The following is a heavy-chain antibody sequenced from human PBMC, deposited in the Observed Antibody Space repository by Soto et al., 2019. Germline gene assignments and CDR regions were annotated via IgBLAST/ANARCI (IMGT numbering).Heavy chain of an antibody. J-gene: IGHJ5*02. Sequence: RASVKVSCKASGGTVSSYAISWVRQAPGQGLEWMGGSIPIFGTANYAQKFQGRVTITADESTSTAYMDLSSLGSQDTAVDYCARGAVVVPAAIYYCFDTWCQVSRVTVSS. CDR2: SIPIFGTA. CDR3: ARGAVVVPAAIYYCFDT. CDR1: GGTVSSYA. V-gene: IGHV1-69*13. D-gene: IGHD2-2*02.